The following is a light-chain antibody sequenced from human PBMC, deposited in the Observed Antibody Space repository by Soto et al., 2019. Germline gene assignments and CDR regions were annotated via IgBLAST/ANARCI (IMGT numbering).Light chain of an antibody. CDR1: SSNIGYES. CDR3: GSWDNSLSAII. CDR2: DND. V-gene: IGLV1-51*01. Sequence: QSVLTQPPSVSAAPGQKVTISCSGTSSNIGYESVFWYQQVPGTAPKLLIYDNDKRPSGIPERFSGSKSGTSASLGITGLQTGDEADYYCGSWDNSLSAIIFGGGTKVTVL. J-gene: IGLJ2*01.